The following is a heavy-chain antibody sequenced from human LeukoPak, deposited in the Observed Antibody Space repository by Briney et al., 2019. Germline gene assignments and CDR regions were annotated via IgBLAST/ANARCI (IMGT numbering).Heavy chain of an antibody. CDR2: IYYSGST. CDR3: ANLFPLKVGATERLDDY. Sequence: PSETLSLTCTVSGGSISSSSYYWGWIRQPPGKGLEWIGSIYYSGSTYYNPSLKSRVTISVDTSKNQFSLKLSSVTAADTAVYYCANLFPLKVGATERLDDYWGQGTLVTVSP. D-gene: IGHD1-26*01. V-gene: IGHV4-39*01. J-gene: IGHJ4*02. CDR1: GGSISSSSYY.